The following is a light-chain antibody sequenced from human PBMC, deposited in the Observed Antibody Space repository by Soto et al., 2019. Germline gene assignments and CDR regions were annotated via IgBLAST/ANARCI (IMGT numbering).Light chain of an antibody. V-gene: IGKV3-20*01. J-gene: IGKJ1*01. CDR3: HQYAGSPWT. CDR2: GAS. CDR1: QSVSSSY. Sequence: EIVLTQSPGTLSLSTGERATLSCRASQSVSSSYLAWYQQKPGQAPRLLIYGASSRATGIPDRFSGSGSGTDFTLTISRLEPEDFAVYYCHQYAGSPWTFGQGTKVDIK.